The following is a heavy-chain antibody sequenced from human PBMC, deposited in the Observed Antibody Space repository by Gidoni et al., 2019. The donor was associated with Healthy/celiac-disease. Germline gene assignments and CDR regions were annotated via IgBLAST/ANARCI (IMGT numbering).Heavy chain of an antibody. D-gene: IGHD6-13*01. CDR3: AKDGPKGSSSSSWYHY. J-gene: IGHJ4*02. V-gene: IGHV3-23*01. CDR2: ISGSGGST. Sequence: EVQLLESGGGLVQPGGSLRLSCAASGFTLSSYAMSWVRQAPGKGLEWVSAISGSGGSTYYADSVKGRFTISRDNSKNTLYLQMNSLRAEDTAVYYCAKDGPKGSSSSSWYHYWGQGTLVTVSS. CDR1: GFTLSSYA.